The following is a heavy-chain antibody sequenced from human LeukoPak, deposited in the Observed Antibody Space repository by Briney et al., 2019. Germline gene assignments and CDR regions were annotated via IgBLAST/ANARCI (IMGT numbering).Heavy chain of an antibody. D-gene: IGHD2-15*01. V-gene: IGHV3-7*01. J-gene: IGHJ4*02. CDR2: IKQDGSEK. Sequence: GGSLRLSCAASGFTFSSYWMSWVRHAPGKGLGWVANIKQDGSEKYYVDSVKGRFTISRDNAKNSLYLQMNSLRAEDTAVYYCARDLYCSGGSCYSLYFDYWGQGTLVTVSS. CDR3: ARDLYCSGGSCYSLYFDY. CDR1: GFTFSSYW.